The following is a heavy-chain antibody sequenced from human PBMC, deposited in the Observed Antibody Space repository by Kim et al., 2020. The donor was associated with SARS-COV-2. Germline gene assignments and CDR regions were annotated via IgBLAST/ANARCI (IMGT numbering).Heavy chain of an antibody. Sequence: GGSLRLSCAASGFTFSSYAMSWVRQAPGKGLEWVSAISGSGGSTYYADSVKGRFTISRDNSKNTLYLQMNSLRAEDTAVYYCAKGSGFYGSGGNYFDYWGQGTLVTVSS. CDR3: AKGSGFYGSGGNYFDY. V-gene: IGHV3-23*01. D-gene: IGHD3-10*01. CDR1: GFTFSSYA. J-gene: IGHJ4*02. CDR2: ISGSGGST.